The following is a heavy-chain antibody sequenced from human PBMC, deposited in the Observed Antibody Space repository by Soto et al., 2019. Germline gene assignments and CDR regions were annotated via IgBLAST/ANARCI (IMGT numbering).Heavy chain of an antibody. CDR2: ISAYNGNT. CDR3: ARDRGQYSGRYAVFDF. J-gene: IGHJ4*02. Sequence: ASLKVSCKASGYTFTSYGISWVRQAPGQGLEWMGWISAYNGNTNYAQKLQGRVTMTTDTSTSTAYMELRGLRSDDTAVYYCARDRGQYSGRYAVFDFWGQGTLDPVSS. D-gene: IGHD1-26*01. V-gene: IGHV1-18*01. CDR1: GYTFTSYG.